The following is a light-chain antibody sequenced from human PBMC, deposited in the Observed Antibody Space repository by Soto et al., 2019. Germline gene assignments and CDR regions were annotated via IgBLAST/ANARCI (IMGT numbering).Light chain of an antibody. J-gene: IGKJ1*01. V-gene: IGKV3-15*01. CDR2: GAS. CDR1: HSVGSN. Sequence: VMTQSPTTLSVSPGERATLSCRASHSVGSNLAWYQQNPGQAPRLLIYGASTRATGVPARFSGSGSATQFTLTISSLQSEDFGFYYCQQYSSLWTFGQGTKVEIK. CDR3: QQYSSLWT.